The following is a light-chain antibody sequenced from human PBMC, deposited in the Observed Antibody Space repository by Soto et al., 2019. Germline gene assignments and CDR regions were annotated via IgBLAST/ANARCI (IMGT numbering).Light chain of an antibody. CDR2: DVS. CDR1: SSDVGAYNY. J-gene: IGLJ2*01. Sequence: QSALTQPASVSGSPGQSITISCTGTSSDVGAYNYVSWYQKHPGKAPKLMIYDVSSRPSGVSNRFSGSKSGNTASLTISGLQAEDEADYYCTSFTSSSTVVFGGGTKLTVL. CDR3: TSFTSSSTVV. V-gene: IGLV2-14*01.